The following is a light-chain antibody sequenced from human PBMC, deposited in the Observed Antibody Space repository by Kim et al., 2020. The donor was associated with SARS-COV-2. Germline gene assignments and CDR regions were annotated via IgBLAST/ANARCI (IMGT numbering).Light chain of an antibody. Sequence: LSPGERATLACRASQSVSSSYLAWYQQKPGQAPRLLIYGASSRATGIPDRFSGSGSGTDFTLTISRLEPEDFAVYYCQQYGSSSTFGQGTQLEIK. V-gene: IGKV3-20*01. J-gene: IGKJ5*01. CDR2: GAS. CDR1: QSVSSSY. CDR3: QQYGSSST.